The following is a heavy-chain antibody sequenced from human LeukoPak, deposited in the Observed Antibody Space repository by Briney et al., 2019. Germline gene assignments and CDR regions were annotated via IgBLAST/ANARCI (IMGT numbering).Heavy chain of an antibody. Sequence: SETLSLTCTVSGGSISRSSYYWGWIRQPPGKGLEWIGSIYHSGSTYYNPSLKSRVTISVDTSKNQFSLKLSSVTAADTAVYYCARDRGYSYDYFDYWGQGTLVTVSS. J-gene: IGHJ4*02. V-gene: IGHV4-39*07. CDR2: IYHSGST. CDR1: GGSISRSSYY. CDR3: ARDRGYSYDYFDY. D-gene: IGHD5-18*01.